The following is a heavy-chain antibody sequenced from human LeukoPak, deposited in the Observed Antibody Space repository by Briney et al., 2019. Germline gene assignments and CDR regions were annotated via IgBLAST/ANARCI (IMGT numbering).Heavy chain of an antibody. CDR2: ISGSGGST. Sequence: PGGSLRLSCAASGFTFSSYAMSWVRQAPGKGLEWVSAISGSGGSTYYADSVKGRFTISRDNSKNTLYLQMNSLRAEDAAVYYCAKDKMGSYRHFQHWGQGTLVTVSS. J-gene: IGHJ1*01. V-gene: IGHV3-23*01. CDR3: AKDKMGSYRHFQH. CDR1: GFTFSSYA. D-gene: IGHD1-26*01.